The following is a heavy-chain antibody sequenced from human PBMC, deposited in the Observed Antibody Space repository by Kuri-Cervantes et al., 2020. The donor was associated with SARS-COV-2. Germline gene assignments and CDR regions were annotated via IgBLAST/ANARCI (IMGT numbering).Heavy chain of an antibody. CDR2: INHSGGT. D-gene: IGHD3-16*01. J-gene: IGHJ6*02. V-gene: IGHV4-34*01. CDR1: GVPLNTYS. Sequence: SQTLSLTCAVFGVPLNTYSWSWVRQSPGKGLQWIGEINHSGGTKYKPSLKGRVSISIDASKNQVSLKMTSVTAADAAVYYCARGHIGVIPSPILGLGPHYNYYHMDVWGQGTTVTVSS. CDR3: ARGHIGVIPSPILGLGPHYNYYHMDV.